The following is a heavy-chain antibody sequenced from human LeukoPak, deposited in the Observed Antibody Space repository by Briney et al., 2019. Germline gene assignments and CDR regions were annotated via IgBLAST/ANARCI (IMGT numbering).Heavy chain of an antibody. CDR1: GGSISSNSYY. J-gene: IGHJ4*02. CDR2: IYYSGST. Sequence: SETLSLTCTVSGGSISSNSYYWGWIRQPPGKGLEWIGSIYYSGSTYYNPSLKNRLTISVDTSKNQFSLKLSSVTAADTAVYYCARVRAYCSGGSCYFAAFDYWGQGTLVTVSS. CDR3: ARVRAYCSGGSCYFAAFDY. D-gene: IGHD2-15*01. V-gene: IGHV4-39*01.